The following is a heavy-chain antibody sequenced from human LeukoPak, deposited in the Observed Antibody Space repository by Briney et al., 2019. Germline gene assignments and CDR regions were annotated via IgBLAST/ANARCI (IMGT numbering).Heavy chain of an antibody. CDR3: ARDPTFTVTTSRYYGMDV. J-gene: IGHJ6*02. Sequence: ASVKVSCKVSGYTLTELSMHWVRQAPGKGLEWMGGFDPEDGETIYAQKFQGRVTMTEDTSTDTAYMELSSLRSEDTAVYYCARDPTFTVTTSRYYGMDVWGQGTTVTVSS. CDR2: FDPEDGET. V-gene: IGHV1-24*01. D-gene: IGHD4-17*01. CDR1: GYTLTELS.